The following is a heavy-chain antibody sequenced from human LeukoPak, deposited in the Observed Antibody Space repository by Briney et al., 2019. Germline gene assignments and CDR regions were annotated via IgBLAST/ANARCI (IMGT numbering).Heavy chain of an antibody. J-gene: IGHJ4*02. CDR3: ARLGTKYFGSGSFSYYFDY. V-gene: IGHV4-39*01. Sequence: TSETLSLTCTVSGGSISSSSYYWGWIRQPPGKGLEWIGSLYYGGNTYYNPSLKSRVTLSVDTSKNQFSLKLNSVTAADTAVYYCARLGTKYFGSGSFSYYFDYWGQGTLVTVSS. D-gene: IGHD3-10*01. CDR2: LYYGGNT. CDR1: GGSISSSSYY.